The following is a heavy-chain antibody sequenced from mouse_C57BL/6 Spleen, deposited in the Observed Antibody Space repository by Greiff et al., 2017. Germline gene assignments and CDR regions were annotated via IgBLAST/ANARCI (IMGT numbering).Heavy chain of an antibody. CDR3: AREDYYGSSGY. J-gene: IGHJ2*01. CDR2: INPSSGYT. CDR1: GYTFTSYT. Sequence: VQLQQSGAELARPGASVKMSCKASGYTFTSYTMHWVKQRPGQGLEWIGYINPSSGYTKYNQKFKDKATLTADKTSSTAYMQLSSLTSEDSAVYYCAREDYYGSSGYWGQGTTLTVSS. D-gene: IGHD1-1*01. V-gene: IGHV1-4*01.